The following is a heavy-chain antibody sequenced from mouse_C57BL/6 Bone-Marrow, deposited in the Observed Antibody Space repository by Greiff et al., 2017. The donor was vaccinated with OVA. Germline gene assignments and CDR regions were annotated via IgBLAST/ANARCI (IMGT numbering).Heavy chain of an antibody. J-gene: IGHJ4*01. CDR2: IRLKSDNYAT. CDR3: TGLKDY. CDR1: GFTFSNYW. Sequence: EVKLMESGGGLVQPGGSMKLSCVASGFTFSNYWMNWVRQSPEKGLEWVAQIRLKSDNYATHYAESVKGRFTISRYDSKSSVYLQMNNLRAEDTGIYYCTGLKDYWGQGTSVTVSS. V-gene: IGHV6-3*01.